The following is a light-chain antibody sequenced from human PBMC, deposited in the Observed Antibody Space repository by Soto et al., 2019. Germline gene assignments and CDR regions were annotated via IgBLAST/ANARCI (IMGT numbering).Light chain of an antibody. CDR2: SNN. V-gene: IGLV1-44*01. CDR1: TSNIGSNT. CDR3: STWDDSLNGVV. Sequence: QSVLTQPPSASGTPGQRVTISCSGSTSNIGSNTVNWYQQLPRTAPKLLIYSNNERPSWVPDRFSGSKSGTSASLATSGLQSEDEADYYCSTWDDSLNGVVFGGGTKLTVL. J-gene: IGLJ3*02.